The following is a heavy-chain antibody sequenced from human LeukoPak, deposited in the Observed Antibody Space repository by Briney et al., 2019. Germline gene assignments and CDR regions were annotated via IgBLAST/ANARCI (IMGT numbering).Heavy chain of an antibody. D-gene: IGHD6-13*01. J-gene: IGHJ4*02. V-gene: IGHV4-30-4*08. Sequence: SQTLSLTCTVSGGSISSGDYYWSWTRQPPGKGLEWIGYIYDSETTYYNPSLKSRVTISIDTSKNQFSLKRSSVTAADTAVYYCARARPDEGIAAAGTFDYWGQGTLVTVSS. CDR1: GGSISSGDYY. CDR2: IYDSETT. CDR3: ARARPDEGIAAAGTFDY.